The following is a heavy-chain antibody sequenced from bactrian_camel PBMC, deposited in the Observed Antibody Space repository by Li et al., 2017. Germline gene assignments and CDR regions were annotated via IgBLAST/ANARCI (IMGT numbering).Heavy chain of an antibody. CDR3: AAGPAISCELDPRPTSLSY. J-gene: IGHJ4*01. V-gene: IGHV3S6*01. CDR2: IYRDTGAT. Sequence: HVQLVESGGGSVQAGGSLRLSCAVSGYTSTTSCMVWFRQIPGKEREGVAGIYRDTGATYYGDSVKGRFTISQDDDKNTVYLQMNNLKPDDTAMYYCAAGPAISCELDPRPTSLSYWGQGTQVTVS. D-gene: IGHD1*01. CDR1: GYTSTTSC.